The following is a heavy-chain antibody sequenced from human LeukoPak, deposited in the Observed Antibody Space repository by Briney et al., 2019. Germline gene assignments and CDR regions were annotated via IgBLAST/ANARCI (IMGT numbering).Heavy chain of an antibody. J-gene: IGHJ6*02. Sequence: GGSLRLSCAASGFTFTNFWMSWVRQAPGKGLEWVANINGDGSDRYYVDSLKGRFTISRDNAKNSLYLQMNSLRVEDTAIYYCAIAYGLDVWGQGTTVTVSS. CDR2: INGDGSDR. CDR1: GFTFTNFW. CDR3: AIAYGLDV. V-gene: IGHV3-7*03.